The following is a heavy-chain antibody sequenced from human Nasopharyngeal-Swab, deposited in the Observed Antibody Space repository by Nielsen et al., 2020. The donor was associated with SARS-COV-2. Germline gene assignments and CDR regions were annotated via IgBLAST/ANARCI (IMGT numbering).Heavy chain of an antibody. D-gene: IGHD4-11*01. CDR2: IYSSGSI. CDR3: ASAVTGPLY. CDR1: GFNVSNNY. V-gene: IGHV3-53*01. Sequence: GGSLRLSCAASGFNVSNNYMTWVRQATGKGLEWVSIIYSSGSIYHADSVKGRFIISRDTSKNTLSLRMNSLRVEDTAVYYCASAVTGPLYWGQGTLVTVSS. J-gene: IGHJ1*01.